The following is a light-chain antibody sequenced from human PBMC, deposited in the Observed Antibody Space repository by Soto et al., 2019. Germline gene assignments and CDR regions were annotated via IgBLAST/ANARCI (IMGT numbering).Light chain of an antibody. CDR1: SSDVGAYDY. CDR2: EIN. CDR3: SSFAGSNNSTYV. V-gene: IGLV2-8*01. J-gene: IGLJ1*01. Sequence: QSVLTQPPSASGSPGRSVTISCTGTSSDVGAYDYVSWYQQHPGKAPKLMIYEINKRPSGVPDRFSGSKSGNTASLTVSGLRAEDEADYYCSSFAGSNNSTYVFGTGTKVTVL.